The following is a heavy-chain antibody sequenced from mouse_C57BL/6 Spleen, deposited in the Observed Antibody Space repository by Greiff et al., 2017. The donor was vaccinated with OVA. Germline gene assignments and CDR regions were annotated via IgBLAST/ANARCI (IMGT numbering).Heavy chain of an antibody. CDR3: ARRGPTVVAHWYFDV. V-gene: IGHV1-64*01. J-gene: IGHJ1*03. Sequence: VQLQQPGAELVKPGASVKLSCKASGYTFTSYWMHWVKQRPGQGLEWIGMIHPNSGSTNYNEKFKSKATLTVDKSSSTAYMQLSSLTSEDSAVYYCARRGPTVVAHWYFDVWGTGTTVTVSS. CDR2: IHPNSGST. D-gene: IGHD1-1*01. CDR1: GYTFTSYW.